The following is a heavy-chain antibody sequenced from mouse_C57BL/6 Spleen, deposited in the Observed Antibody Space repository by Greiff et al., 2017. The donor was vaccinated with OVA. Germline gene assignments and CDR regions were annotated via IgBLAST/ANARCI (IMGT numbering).Heavy chain of an antibody. Sequence: QVQLQQPGAELVMPGASVKLSCKASGYTFTSYWMHWVKQRPGQGLAWIGEIDPSDSYTNYNQKFKGKSTLTVDKSSSSAYMQLSSLTSEDSAIYYCARGLGRARVDYGGKGTTLTVSA. D-gene: IGHD4-1*01. CDR1: GYTFTSYW. V-gene: IGHV1-69*01. CDR3: ARGLGRARVDY. J-gene: IGHJ2*01. CDR2: IDPSDSYT.